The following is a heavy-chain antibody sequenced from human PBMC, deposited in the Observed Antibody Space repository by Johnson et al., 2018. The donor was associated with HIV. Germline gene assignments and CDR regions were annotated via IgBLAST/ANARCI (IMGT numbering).Heavy chain of an antibody. Sequence: QEQLVESGGGVVQPGRSLRLSCAASGFTFSSYAMHWVRRAPGKGLEWVAIISYDGSSKYYADSVKGRFTISRDNSKNTLYLQMNSLRAEDTAVYYCARVGRPWRPRDAFDIWGQGTMVTVSS. J-gene: IGHJ3*02. CDR3: ARVGRPWRPRDAFDI. D-gene: IGHD3-16*01. CDR2: ISYDGSSK. V-gene: IGHV3-30-3*01. CDR1: GFTFSSYA.